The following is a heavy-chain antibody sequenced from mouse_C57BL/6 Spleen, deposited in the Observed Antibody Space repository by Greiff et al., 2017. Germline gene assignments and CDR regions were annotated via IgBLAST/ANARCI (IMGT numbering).Heavy chain of an antibody. J-gene: IGHJ1*03. Sequence: EVKVVESGGGLVKPGGSLKLSCAASGFTFSSYAMSWVRQTPEKRLEWVATISDGGSYTYYPDNVKGRFTISRDNAKNNLYLQMSHLKSEDTAMYYCAREGITTVVAKGYFDVWGTGTTVTVSS. D-gene: IGHD1-1*01. CDR3: AREGITTVVAKGYFDV. CDR1: GFTFSSYA. CDR2: ISDGGSYT. V-gene: IGHV5-4*01.